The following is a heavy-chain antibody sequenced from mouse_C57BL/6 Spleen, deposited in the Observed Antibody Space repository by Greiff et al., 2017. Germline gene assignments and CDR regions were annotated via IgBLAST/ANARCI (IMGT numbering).Heavy chain of an antibody. D-gene: IGHD2-4*01. Sequence: DVMLVESGGDLVKPGGSLKLSCAASGFTFSSYGMSWVRQTPDKRLEWVATISSGGSYTYYPDSVKGRFTISRDNAKNTLYLQMSSLKSEDTAMYYCARQGYDSFFDYWGQGTTLTVSS. V-gene: IGHV5-6*02. J-gene: IGHJ2*01. CDR3: ARQGYDSFFDY. CDR2: ISSGGSYT. CDR1: GFTFSSYG.